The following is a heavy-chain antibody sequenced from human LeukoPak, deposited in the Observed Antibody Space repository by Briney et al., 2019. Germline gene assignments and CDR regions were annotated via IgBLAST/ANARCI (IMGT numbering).Heavy chain of an antibody. D-gene: IGHD2-21*02. J-gene: IGHJ4*02. Sequence: GGSLRLSCAASGFTFSSYSMNWVRQAPGKGLEWVSSISSSSSYIYYADSVKGRSTISRDNAKNSLYLQMNSLRAEDTAVYYCARAFGAYCGGDRSGHDYWGQGTLVTVSS. CDR3: ARAFGAYCGGDRSGHDY. CDR1: GFTFSSYS. CDR2: ISSSSSYI. V-gene: IGHV3-21*01.